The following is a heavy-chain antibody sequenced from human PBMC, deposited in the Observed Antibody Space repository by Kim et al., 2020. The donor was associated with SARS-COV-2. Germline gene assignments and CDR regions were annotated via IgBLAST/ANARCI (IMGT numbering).Heavy chain of an antibody. V-gene: IGHV3-21*04. CDR3: ACGGTTTIIVDY. Sequence: GGSLRLSCAASGFTFSSYTMNWVRQAPGKGLEWVSSISSSSSYIYYADSATGRFSITRDNAKNSMYLQLNSLSAEDADVYYCACGGTTTIIVDYWVQGTL. CDR2: ISSSSSYI. D-gene: IGHD2-15*01. J-gene: IGHJ4*02. CDR1: GFTFSSYT.